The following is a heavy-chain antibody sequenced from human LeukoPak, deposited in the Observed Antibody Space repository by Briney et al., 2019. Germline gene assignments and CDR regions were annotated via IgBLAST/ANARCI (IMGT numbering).Heavy chain of an antibody. CDR2: IYYGGST. J-gene: IGHJ4*02. CDR1: GDSINSNY. CDR3: ARSSRSFGGVDEYYFDY. D-gene: IGHD3-16*01. Sequence: SETLSLTCSVSGDSINSNYWSWMRQPPGKGLEWIGYIYYGGSTNYNPSLKSRVSMSVDTSKNQFSLNLSSVTAADTAVYYCARSSRSFGGVDEYYFDYWGQGTLVTVSS. V-gene: IGHV4-59*01.